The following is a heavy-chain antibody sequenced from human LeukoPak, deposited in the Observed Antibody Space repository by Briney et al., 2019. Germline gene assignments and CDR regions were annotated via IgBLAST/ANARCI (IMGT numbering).Heavy chain of an antibody. CDR1: GGTFSSYA. V-gene: IGHV1-69*04. CDR2: IIPILGIA. D-gene: IGHD4-17*01. J-gene: IGHJ4*02. Sequence: VASVKVSCKASGGTFSSYAISWVRQAPGQGLEWMGRIIPILGIANYAQKFQGRVTITADTSTSTAYMELRSLRSDDTAVYYCARGSDAYGDYVVPLYGYWGQGTLVTVSS. CDR3: ARGSDAYGDYVVPLYGY.